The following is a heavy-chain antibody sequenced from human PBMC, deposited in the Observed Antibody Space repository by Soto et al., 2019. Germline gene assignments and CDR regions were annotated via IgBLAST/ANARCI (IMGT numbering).Heavy chain of an antibody. J-gene: IGHJ6*02. D-gene: IGHD6-25*01. V-gene: IGHV1-69*01. CDR3: ARGAAEKYYYKEMDV. Sequence: QVQLVQSGTEVKKPGSSVKVSSKASGGSFSNYGINWVRQAPGQGLEWMGAIIPIFGTAKYAQNFQGRVTIIADESTSTAYLEVSSLRSEDTAMYYCARGAAEKYYYKEMDVWGQGTTVTVSS. CDR2: IIPIFGTA. CDR1: GGSFSNYG.